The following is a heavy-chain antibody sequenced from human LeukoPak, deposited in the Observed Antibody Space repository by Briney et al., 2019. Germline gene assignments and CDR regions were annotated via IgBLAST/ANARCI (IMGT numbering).Heavy chain of an antibody. CDR1: GFTFSSYA. D-gene: IGHD3-10*01. Sequence: GRSLRLSCAASGFTFSSYAMHWVRQAPGKGLEWVAVISYDGSNKYYADSVKGRFTISRDNSKNTLYLQMNSLRAEDTAVYYCARISRVPMVRGPALDVEPGVDYWGQGTLVTVSS. J-gene: IGHJ4*02. V-gene: IGHV3-30*04. CDR3: ARISRVPMVRGPALDVEPGVDY. CDR2: ISYDGSNK.